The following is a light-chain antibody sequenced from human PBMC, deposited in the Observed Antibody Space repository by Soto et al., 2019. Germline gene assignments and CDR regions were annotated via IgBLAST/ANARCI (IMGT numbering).Light chain of an antibody. V-gene: IGLV1-47*01. CDR3: AAWDDSLSGVV. Sequence: QSVLTQPPSASGTPGQRVTISCSGSSSHIGSNYVYWYQQLPGTAPKLHIYRNNQRPSGVPDRFSGSKSGTSAPLAISGLRSEDEADYYCAAWDDSLSGVVFGGGTKLTVL. J-gene: IGLJ2*01. CDR2: RNN. CDR1: SSHIGSNY.